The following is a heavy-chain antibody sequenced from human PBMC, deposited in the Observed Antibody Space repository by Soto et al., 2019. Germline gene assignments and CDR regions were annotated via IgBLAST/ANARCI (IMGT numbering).Heavy chain of an antibody. J-gene: IGHJ4*02. CDR3: ARDEYYDSSGYAAY. CDR2: IYTSGST. Sequence: SETLSLTCTVSGGSISSYCWSWIRQPAGKGLEWIGRIYTSGSTNYNPSPKSRVTMSVDTSKNQFSLKLSSVTAADTAVYYCARDEYYDSSGYAAYWGQGTLVTVSS. D-gene: IGHD3-22*01. V-gene: IGHV4-4*07. CDR1: GGSISSYC.